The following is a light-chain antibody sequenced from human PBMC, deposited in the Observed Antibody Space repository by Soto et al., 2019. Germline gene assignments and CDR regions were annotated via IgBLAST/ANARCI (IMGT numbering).Light chain of an antibody. Sequence: QSALTQPASVSGSPRQSITISCTGTSSDVGGYNYVSWYQQHPGNAPKLMIYDVSNRPSGVSNRFSGSKSGNTASLTISGLQAEDEADYYCSSYTSSSTYVFGSGTKVTVL. V-gene: IGLV2-14*01. CDR2: DVS. CDR3: SSYTSSSTYV. J-gene: IGLJ1*01. CDR1: SSDVGGYNY.